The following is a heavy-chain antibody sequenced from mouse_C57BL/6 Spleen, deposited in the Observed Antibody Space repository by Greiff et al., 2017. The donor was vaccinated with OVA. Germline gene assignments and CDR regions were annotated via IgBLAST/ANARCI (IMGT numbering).Heavy chain of an antibody. CDR2: IDPNSGGT. CDR1: GYTFTSYW. D-gene: IGHD2-3*01. V-gene: IGHV1-72*01. J-gene: IGHJ4*01. Sequence: VKLMESGAELVKPGASVKLSCKASGYTFTSYWMHWVKQRPGRGLEWIGRIDPNSGGTKYNEKFKSKATLTVDKPSSTAYMQLSSLTSEDSAVYYCAREGEPYDGYDYAMDYWGQGTSVTVSS. CDR3: AREGEPYDGYDYAMDY.